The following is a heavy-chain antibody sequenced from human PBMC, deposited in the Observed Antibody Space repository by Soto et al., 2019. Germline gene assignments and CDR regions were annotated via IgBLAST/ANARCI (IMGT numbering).Heavy chain of an antibody. CDR1: GYTFTSYG. D-gene: IGHD3-10*01. CDR2: ISAYNGNT. Sequence: APVKVSCKASGYTFTSYGISWVRHAPGQGLAWMGWISAYNGNTNYAQKLQGRVTMTTDTSTSTAYMELRSLRSDDTAVYYCASGSGFAAPPNYWGQGTLVTVSS. CDR3: ASGSGFAAPPNY. V-gene: IGHV1-18*01. J-gene: IGHJ4*02.